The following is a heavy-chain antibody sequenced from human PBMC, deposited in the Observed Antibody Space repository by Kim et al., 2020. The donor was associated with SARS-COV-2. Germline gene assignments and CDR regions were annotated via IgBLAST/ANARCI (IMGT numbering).Heavy chain of an antibody. CDR1: GYTFTSYY. Sequence: ASVKVSCKASGYTFTSYYMHWVRRAPGQGLEWMGIINPNDGSTSYPQKFQGRVTMTRDTSTSTVYMELSSLRSEDTAVYYCARATVTPSTRYYGMDVWGQGTTVTVSS. D-gene: IGHD4-17*01. J-gene: IGHJ6*02. V-gene: IGHV1-46*01. CDR2: INPNDGST. CDR3: ARATVTPSTRYYGMDV.